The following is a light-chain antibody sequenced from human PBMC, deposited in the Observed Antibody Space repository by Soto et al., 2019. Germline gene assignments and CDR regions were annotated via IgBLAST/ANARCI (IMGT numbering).Light chain of an antibody. CDR1: QSVSSN. J-gene: IGKJ4*01. Sequence: IVMTQSPGMPHLSNRVSAALSCRASQSVSSNLAWYQQKPGQAPRRLIYDAANRATSIPARCSGSGSGTNFTLTISSLEAEDFAVDYCQQRSDWPLTFGGGTKVDIK. V-gene: IGKV3-11*01. CDR3: QQRSDWPLT. CDR2: DAA.